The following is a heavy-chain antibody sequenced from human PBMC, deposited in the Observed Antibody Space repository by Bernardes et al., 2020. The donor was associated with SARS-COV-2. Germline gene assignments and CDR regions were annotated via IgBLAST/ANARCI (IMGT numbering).Heavy chain of an antibody. CDR1: GGSIDSSGYY. CDR3: ATFYTGMSSGTSGTYYRLDF. J-gene: IGHJ4*02. Sequence: WETLSLTCTVSGGSIDSSGYYWAWIRQPTGKGLEWIGSIYYSGSTYYNPSLKSRVTISLDTSNNQFSVRLNSVTAADTALYYCATFYTGMSSGTSGTYYRLDFWGQGTLVTVSS. CDR2: IYYSGST. D-gene: IGHD3-10*01. V-gene: IGHV4-39*01.